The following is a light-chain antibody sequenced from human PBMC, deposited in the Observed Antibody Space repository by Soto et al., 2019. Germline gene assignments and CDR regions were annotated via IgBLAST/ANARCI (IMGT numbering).Light chain of an antibody. V-gene: IGKV1-9*01. Sequence: IQLTQSPSSLSASIGDKATITCRASQGISSYLAWYQQKPGKAPKLLIYAASTPQSGVPSRSSGSGSGTDFTLTINSLQPEDCATYYCQQLGETFGPGTKVDI. CDR1: QGISSY. CDR3: QQLGET. CDR2: AAS. J-gene: IGKJ3*01.